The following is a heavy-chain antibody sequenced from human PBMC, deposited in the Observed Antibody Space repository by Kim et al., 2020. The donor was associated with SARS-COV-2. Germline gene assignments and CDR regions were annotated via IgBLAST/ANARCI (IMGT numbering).Heavy chain of an antibody. D-gene: IGHD3-3*01. Sequence: ASVKVSCKASGYTFTSYDINWVRQATGQGLEWMGWMNPNSGNTGYAQKFQGRVTMTRNTSISTAYMELSSLRSEDTAVYYCARAAPYYYEFWSGYITVMDVWGKETTVTVSS. CDR1: GYTFTSYD. J-gene: IGHJ6*03. CDR2: MNPNSGNT. V-gene: IGHV1-8*01. CDR3: ARAAPYYYEFWSGYITVMDV.